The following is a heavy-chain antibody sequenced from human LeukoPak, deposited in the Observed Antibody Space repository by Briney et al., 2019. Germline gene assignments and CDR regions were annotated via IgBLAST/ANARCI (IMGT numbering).Heavy chain of an antibody. CDR3: ARDEEEFRPTYGMDV. J-gene: IGHJ6*02. CDR2: MYISGST. V-gene: IGHV4-61*02. Sequence: SQTLSLTCTVSGGSINSGSYYWSWIRQPAGKGLEWIGRMYISGSTNYNPSLKSRLTISLDTSKNQFSLRLSSVTAADTAVYYCARDEEEFRPTYGMDVWGQGTTVTVS. CDR1: GGSINSGSYY. D-gene: IGHD3-10*01.